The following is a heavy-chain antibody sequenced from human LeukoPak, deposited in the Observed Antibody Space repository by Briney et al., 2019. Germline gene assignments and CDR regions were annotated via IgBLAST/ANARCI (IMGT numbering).Heavy chain of an antibody. CDR2: INPNSGGT. CDR3: ARVASTSRRHDVFDI. Sequence: ASVKVSCKASGYSFTGYYMYWVRQAPGQGLEWMGWINPNSGGTNSAQKFQGRVTMTRDTSISTAYMELSRLRSDDTAVYYCARVASTSRRHDVFDIWGQGTMVIVSS. J-gene: IGHJ3*02. CDR1: GYSFTGYY. V-gene: IGHV1-2*02.